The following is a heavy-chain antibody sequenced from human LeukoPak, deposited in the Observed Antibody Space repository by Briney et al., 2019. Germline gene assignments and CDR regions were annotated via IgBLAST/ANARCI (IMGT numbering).Heavy chain of an antibody. V-gene: IGHV3-66*01. CDR2: IYSGGST. D-gene: IGHD4-17*01. CDR1: GFTVSSNY. CDR3: ARIKEATVTAFDY. J-gene: IGHJ4*02. Sequence: GGSLRLSCAASGFTVSSNYMSWVRQAPGKGLEWVSVIYSGGSTYYADSVKGRFTISRDNSKNTLYLQMNSLRAEDTAVYYCARIKEATVTAFDYWGQGTLVTVSS.